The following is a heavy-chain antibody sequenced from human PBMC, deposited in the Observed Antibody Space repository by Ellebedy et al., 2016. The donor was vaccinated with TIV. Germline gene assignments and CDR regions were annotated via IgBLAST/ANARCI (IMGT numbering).Heavy chain of an antibody. Sequence: GGSLRLSXAASGFTFSSYSMNWVRQAPGKGLEWVSSISSSSSYIYYADSVKGRFTISRDNSKNTLYLQMNSLRAEDTAVYYCAKVPQQWLPDYWGQGTLVTVSS. J-gene: IGHJ4*02. V-gene: IGHV3-21*01. D-gene: IGHD6-19*01. CDR3: AKVPQQWLPDY. CDR2: ISSSSSYI. CDR1: GFTFSSYS.